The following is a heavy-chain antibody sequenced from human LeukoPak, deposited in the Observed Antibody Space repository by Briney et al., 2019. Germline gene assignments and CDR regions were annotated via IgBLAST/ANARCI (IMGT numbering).Heavy chain of an antibody. J-gene: IGHJ5*02. Sequence: GGSLRLYCAASGFTFSNYWMSWVRQAPGKGLEWVANIKQDGIEKYYMDSVKGRFTMSRDNAKNSLYLQMSSLRAEDTAVYYRARLGTNNGAWFDPRGQGTLVTVSS. V-gene: IGHV3-7*01. CDR1: GFTFSNYW. CDR2: IKQDGIEK. D-gene: IGHD2-8*01. CDR3: ARLGTNNGAWFDP.